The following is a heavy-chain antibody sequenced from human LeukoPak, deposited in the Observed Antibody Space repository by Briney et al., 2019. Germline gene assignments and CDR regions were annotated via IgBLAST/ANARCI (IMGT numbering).Heavy chain of an antibody. D-gene: IGHD5-18*01. CDR2: ITSSSSTI. V-gene: IGHV3-48*02. Sequence: GGSLRLSCAASGFTFSSYSMNSVRQAPGKGLEWVSYITSSSSTIYYADSVKGRFTISRDNAKNSLYLQMNSLRDEDTAVYYCARGAAGMAYFDYWGQGTLVTVSS. CDR1: GFTFSSYS. CDR3: ARGAAGMAYFDY. J-gene: IGHJ4*02.